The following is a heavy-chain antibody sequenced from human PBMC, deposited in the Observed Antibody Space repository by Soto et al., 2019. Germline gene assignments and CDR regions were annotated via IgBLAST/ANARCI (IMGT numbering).Heavy chain of an antibody. CDR1: GFTISGHW. Sequence: EEQLVESGGGLVQPGGSLRLSCAASGFTISGHWMHWVRQVPGKGLVWVSRINSEGSSTSYADSVKVRFIISRDNAKNKLFLQMNRLRAEDTAVYYCARSYSGTYGGFDPWGQGTLVTVSS. D-gene: IGHD1-26*01. CDR3: ARSYSGTYGGFDP. V-gene: IGHV3-74*01. J-gene: IGHJ5*02. CDR2: INSEGSST.